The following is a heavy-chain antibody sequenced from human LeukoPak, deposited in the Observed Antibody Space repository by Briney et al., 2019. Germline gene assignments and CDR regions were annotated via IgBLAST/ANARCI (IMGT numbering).Heavy chain of an antibody. V-gene: IGHV4-30-2*01. CDR1: GGSISSGGYS. Sequence: PSETLSLTCAVSGGSISSGGYSWSWIRQPPGKGLEWIGYIYHSGSTYYNPSLKSRVTISVDRSKNQFSLKLSSVTAADTAVYYCARGSNWFDPWGQGTLSPSPQ. J-gene: IGHJ5*02. CDR3: ARGSNWFDP. CDR2: IYHSGST.